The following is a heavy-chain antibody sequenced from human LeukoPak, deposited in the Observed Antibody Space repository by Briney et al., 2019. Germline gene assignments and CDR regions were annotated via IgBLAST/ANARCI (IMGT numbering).Heavy chain of an antibody. D-gene: IGHD3-22*01. V-gene: IGHV3-23*01. CDR1: GFTFSSYV. CDR2: ISGSGGST. J-gene: IGHJ4*02. Sequence: GASLRLSCAASGFTFSSYVMSWVRQAPGKGLEWVSAISGSGGSTYYADSVKGRFTISRDNSKNTLYLQMNSLRAEDTAVYYCAKGAYYYDSSGYPDYWGQGTLVTVSS. CDR3: AKGAYYYDSSGYPDY.